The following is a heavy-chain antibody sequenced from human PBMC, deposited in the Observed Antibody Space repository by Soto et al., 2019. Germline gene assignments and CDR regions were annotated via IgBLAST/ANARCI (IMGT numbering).Heavy chain of an antibody. CDR1: GFTFSSYA. J-gene: IGHJ4*02. Sequence: VQLLESGGGLVQPGGSLRLSCAASGFTFSSYAMHWVRQAPGKGLEWVAVISYDGSNKYYADSVKGRFTISRDNSKNTLYLQMNSLRAEDTAVYYCARDQDRSFDYWGQGTLVTVSS. V-gene: IGHV3-30-3*01. CDR2: ISYDGSNK. CDR3: ARDQDRSFDY. D-gene: IGHD2-15*01.